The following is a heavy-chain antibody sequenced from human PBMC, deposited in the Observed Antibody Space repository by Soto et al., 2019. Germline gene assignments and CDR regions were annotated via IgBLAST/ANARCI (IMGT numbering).Heavy chain of an antibody. CDR1: GFTFRTFG. V-gene: IGHV3-30*18. J-gene: IGHJ6*02. CDR2: ISYDGDKK. Sequence: QVQLVESGGGLVQPGRSLTLSCAASGFTFRTFGMHWVRQAPGKGLEWVAVISYDGDKKYYADSVKGRFTISRDNSKNTLYRQMNSRRVEDSAVYYCANVRYGSDWYGGRYYYYNGMDVWGQGTTVTVSS. D-gene: IGHD6-13*01. CDR3: ANVRYGSDWYGGRYYYYNGMDV.